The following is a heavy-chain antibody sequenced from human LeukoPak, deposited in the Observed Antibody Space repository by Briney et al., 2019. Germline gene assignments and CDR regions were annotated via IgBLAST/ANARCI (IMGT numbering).Heavy chain of an antibody. J-gene: IGHJ4*02. Sequence: GGSLRLSCAASGFTFSDAWMSWVRQAPGKGLEWVGRIKSKTDGGTTDYAAPVKGRFTISRDDSKSTLYLQMNSLKIEDTAVYYCARYYGDSGSQYYFDYWGQGTLVTVSS. CDR3: ARYYGDSGSQYYFDY. D-gene: IGHD3-22*01. CDR1: GFTFSDAW. V-gene: IGHV3-15*01. CDR2: IKSKTDGGTT.